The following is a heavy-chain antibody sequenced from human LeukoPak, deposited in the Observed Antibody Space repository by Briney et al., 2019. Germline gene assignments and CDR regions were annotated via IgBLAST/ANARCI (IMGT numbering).Heavy chain of an antibody. J-gene: IGHJ3*01. CDR2: ISGGGPST. Sequence: GGSLRLSCVASGFTFSNYDMSWVRQAPGKGLEWVSLISGGGPSTYYTDSVKGRFTISRDNSKNTLYLQMDSLSAEDTAVYYCTCDLNRSDGLWGQGTMVTVSS. CDR1: GFTFSNYD. CDR3: TCDLNRSDGL. V-gene: IGHV3-23*01. D-gene: IGHD2-8*01.